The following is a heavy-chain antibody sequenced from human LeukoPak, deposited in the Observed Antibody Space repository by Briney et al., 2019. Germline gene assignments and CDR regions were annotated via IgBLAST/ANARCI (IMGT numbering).Heavy chain of an antibody. CDR1: GFTFTNTW. CDR3: ARDILPSGSRAFDI. D-gene: IGHD3-10*01. CDR2: ISSDGTIK. J-gene: IGHJ3*02. Sequence: GGSLRLSCVASGFTFTNTWINWVRQAPGRGLEWVTIISSDGTIKYADSVKGRFTVSRDSSKNTVYLQMNSLRAEDTAVYYCARDILPSGSRAFDIWGQGTMVTVSS. V-gene: IGHV3-33*08.